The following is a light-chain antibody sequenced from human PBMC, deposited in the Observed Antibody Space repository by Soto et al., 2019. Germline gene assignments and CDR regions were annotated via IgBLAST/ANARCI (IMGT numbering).Light chain of an antibody. CDR3: QQYYSSPVT. J-gene: IGKJ4*01. Sequence: DIVMTQSPDSLAVSLGERATLNCKSSQSVFFTSNNRNYLAWYQQKPRQPPKLLIYWASTRESGVPERFSGSGSGTGFTLTISSRQAEDVAVYYCQQYYSSPVTFGGGTKVEIK. CDR2: WAS. V-gene: IGKV4-1*01. CDR1: QSVFFTSNNRNY.